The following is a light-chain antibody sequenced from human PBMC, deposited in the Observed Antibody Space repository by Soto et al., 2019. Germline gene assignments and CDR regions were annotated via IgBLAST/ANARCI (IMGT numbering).Light chain of an antibody. CDR3: QQYNSYSWT. J-gene: IGKJ1*01. CDR2: DAS. V-gene: IGKV1-5*01. Sequence: GDRVTITCRASQRISYWLAWYQQKPGTAPTLLIYDASTLASGVPSRFSGSRFGTDFTLTISTLQPEDFGTYYCQQYNSYSWTFGQGTKV. CDR1: QRISYW.